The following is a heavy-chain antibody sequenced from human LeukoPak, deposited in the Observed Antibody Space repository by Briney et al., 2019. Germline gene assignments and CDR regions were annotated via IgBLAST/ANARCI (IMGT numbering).Heavy chain of an antibody. CDR3: AGGVYGYNAFDY. CDR1: GFIVSNNY. CDR2: ISTGRSVM. V-gene: IGHV3-11*06. Sequence: GGSLRLSCAVSGFIVSNNYMSWVRQAPGKGLEWISHISTGRSVMNYADSVKGRFTIPRDNGKNSVYLQMNSLRDEDTAVYYCAGGVYGYNAFDYWGQGTLVSVSS. D-gene: IGHD5/OR15-5a*01. J-gene: IGHJ4*02.